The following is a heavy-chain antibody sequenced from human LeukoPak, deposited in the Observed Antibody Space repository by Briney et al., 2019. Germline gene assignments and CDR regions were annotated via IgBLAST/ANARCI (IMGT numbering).Heavy chain of an antibody. CDR2: ISGSGGST. V-gene: IGHV3-23*01. CDR3: AKAGLGELLGGYYFDY. Sequence: GRSLRLSCAASGFTFSSYAMSWVRQAPGKGLEWVSAISGSGGSTYYADSVKGRFTISRDNSKNTLYLQMNSLRAEDTAVYYCAKAGLGELLGGYYFDYWGQGTLVTVSS. J-gene: IGHJ4*02. CDR1: GFTFSSYA. D-gene: IGHD3-10*01.